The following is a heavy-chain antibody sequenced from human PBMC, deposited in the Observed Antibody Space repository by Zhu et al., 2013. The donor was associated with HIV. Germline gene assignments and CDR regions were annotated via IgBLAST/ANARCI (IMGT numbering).Heavy chain of an antibody. V-gene: IGHV4-59*01. CDR3: ATLQWGMVRGTSWFDP. D-gene: IGHD3-10*01. CDR2: IYYSGST. CDR1: GGSISSYY. Sequence: QVQLQESGPGLVKPSETLSLTCTVSGGSISSYYWSWIRQPPGKGLEWIGYIYYSGSTNYNPSLKSRVTISVDTSKNQFSLKLSSVTAADTAVYYCATLQWGMVRGTSWFDPWGQGTLVTVSS. J-gene: IGHJ5*02.